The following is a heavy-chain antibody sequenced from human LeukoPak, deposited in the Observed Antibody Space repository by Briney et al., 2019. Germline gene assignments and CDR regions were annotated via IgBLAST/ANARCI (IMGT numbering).Heavy chain of an antibody. J-gene: IGHJ5*02. V-gene: IGHV1-46*01. CDR2: INPSGGST. D-gene: IGHD1-26*01. Sequence: ASVKVSCKASGYTFTGYYMHWVRQAPGQGLEWMGIINPSGGSTSYAQKFQGRVTMTRDMSTSTVYMELSSLRSEDTAVYYCARDLMGAYNWFDPWGQGTLVTVSS. CDR3: ARDLMGAYNWFDP. CDR1: GYTFTGYY.